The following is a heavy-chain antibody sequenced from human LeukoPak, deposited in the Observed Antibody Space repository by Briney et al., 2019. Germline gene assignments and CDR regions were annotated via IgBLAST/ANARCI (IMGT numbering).Heavy chain of an antibody. J-gene: IGHJ5*02. D-gene: IGHD2-2*01. V-gene: IGHV1-69*04. CDR1: GGTFSSYA. CDR3: ARGQYCSSTSCSMPGRPGGPRANERNWFDP. CDR2: IIPILGIA. Sequence: AASVKVSCKASGGTFSSYAISWVRQAPGQGLEWMGRIIPILGIANYAQKFQGRVTITADKSTSTAYMELSSLRSEDTAVYYCARGQYCSSTSCSMPGRPGGPRANERNWFDPWGQGTLVTVSS.